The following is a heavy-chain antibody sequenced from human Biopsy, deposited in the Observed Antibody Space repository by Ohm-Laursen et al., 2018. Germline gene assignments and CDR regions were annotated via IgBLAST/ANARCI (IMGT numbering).Heavy chain of an antibody. CDR1: GYIFTTYW. D-gene: IGHD5-12*01. CDR3: ARRDTKSLLR. V-gene: IGHV5-51*01. CDR2: IYPGDSDT. J-gene: IGHJ4*02. Sequence: GESLRISSKGSGYIFTTYWIAWVRQMPGKGLELMGVIYPGDSDTTYSPSFQGQVTISADKSTAYLQWSSLKASDTAMYYCARRDTKSLLRWGQGTLVTVSS.